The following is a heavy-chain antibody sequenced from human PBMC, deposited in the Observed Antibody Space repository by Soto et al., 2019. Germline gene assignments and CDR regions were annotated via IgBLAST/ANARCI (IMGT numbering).Heavy chain of an antibody. Sequence: PGGSLRLSCTASGFTFSDYDMHWVRQAPGKGLGWVSYISYDGTNRYSVDSLKGRFTISRDNSKNTLYLRLDALRVEDTAVYYCARACFIGPTVSACGAFDLWGQGTMVTVSS. D-gene: IGHD4-17*01. CDR1: GFTFSDYD. CDR2: ISYDGTNR. V-gene: IGHV3-30-3*01. J-gene: IGHJ3*01. CDR3: ARACFIGPTVSACGAFDL.